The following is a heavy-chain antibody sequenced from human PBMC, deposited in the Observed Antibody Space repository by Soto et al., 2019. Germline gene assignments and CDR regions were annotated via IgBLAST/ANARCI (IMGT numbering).Heavy chain of an antibody. D-gene: IGHD6-13*01. CDR1: GYTFTSYD. Sequence: ASVKVSCKASGYTFTSYDINWVRQATGQGLEWMGWINPNSGGTNYAQKFQGWVTMTRDTSISTAYMELSRLRSDDTAVYYCAQGIAAAGPFDYWGQGTLVTVSS. CDR3: AQGIAAAGPFDY. J-gene: IGHJ4*02. V-gene: IGHV1-2*04. CDR2: INPNSGGT.